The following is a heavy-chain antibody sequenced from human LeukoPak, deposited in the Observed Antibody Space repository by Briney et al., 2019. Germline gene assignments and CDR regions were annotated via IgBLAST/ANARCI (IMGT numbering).Heavy chain of an antibody. CDR1: GGTSSSYA. V-gene: IGHV1-69*05. CDR2: IIPIFGTA. Sequence: GASVKVSCKASGGTSSSYAISWVRQAPGQGLEWMGRIIPIFGTANYAQKFQGRVTITTDESTSTAYMELSSLRSEDTAVYYCARALGYCSSTSCSIDAFGIWGQGTMVTVSS. J-gene: IGHJ3*02. D-gene: IGHD2-2*01. CDR3: ARALGYCSSTSCSIDAFGI.